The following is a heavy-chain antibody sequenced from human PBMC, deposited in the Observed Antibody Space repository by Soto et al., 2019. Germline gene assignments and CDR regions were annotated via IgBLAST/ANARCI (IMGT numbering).Heavy chain of an antibody. V-gene: IGHV3-53*01. CDR1: GFSVSSNY. CDR2: IYSGDAT. D-gene: IGHD3-22*01. Sequence: PGGSLRLSCVASGFSVSSNYMGWVRQAPGKGPEWVSGIYSGDATFYADSVKGRFTISKDNSMNTLYLQMDSLRVEDTAVYYCARPTSSGFIYFWGQGTLVTVSS. J-gene: IGHJ4*02. CDR3: ARPTSSGFIYF.